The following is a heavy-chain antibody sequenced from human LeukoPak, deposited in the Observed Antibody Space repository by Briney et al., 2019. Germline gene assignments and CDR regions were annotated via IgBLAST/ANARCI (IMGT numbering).Heavy chain of an antibody. CDR3: ARAGGSSSSDY. CDR2: IIPILGIA. D-gene: IGHD6-6*01. J-gene: IGHJ4*02. Sequence: SVEVSCKASGYTFTGYYMHWVRQAPGQGLEWMGRIIPILGIANYAQKFQGRVTITADKSTSTAYMELSSLRSEDTAVYYCARAGGSSSSDYWGQGTLVTVSS. V-gene: IGHV1-69*04. CDR1: GYTFTGYY.